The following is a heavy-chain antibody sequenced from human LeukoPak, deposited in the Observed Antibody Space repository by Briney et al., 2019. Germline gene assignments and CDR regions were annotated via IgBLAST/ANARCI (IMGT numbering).Heavy chain of an antibody. Sequence: ASVKVSRKASGYTFTGYYMHWVRQAPGQGLEWVGWINSNNGGTSYAQKFQGRATMTRDTSITTAYMELPSLTSDDTAVYYCARGYSSPVPNFDYWGQGTLITVSS. CDR2: INSNNGGT. D-gene: IGHD6-19*01. V-gene: IGHV1-2*02. J-gene: IGHJ4*02. CDR3: ARGYSSPVPNFDY. CDR1: GYTFTGYY.